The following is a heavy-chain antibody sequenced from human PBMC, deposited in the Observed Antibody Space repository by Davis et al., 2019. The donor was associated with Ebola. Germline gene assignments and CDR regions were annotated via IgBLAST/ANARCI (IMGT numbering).Heavy chain of an antibody. CDR3: ARGPGEAARPTWYFDL. V-gene: IGHV4-4*07. CDR1: GGSISSYY. J-gene: IGHJ2*01. D-gene: IGHD6-6*01. CDR2: IYTSGST. Sequence: PGGSLRLSCTVSGGSISSYYWSWIRQPAGKGLEWIGRIYTSGSTNYNPSLKSRVTMSVDTSKNQFSLKLSSVTAADTAVYYCARGPGEAARPTWYFDLWGRGTLVTVSS.